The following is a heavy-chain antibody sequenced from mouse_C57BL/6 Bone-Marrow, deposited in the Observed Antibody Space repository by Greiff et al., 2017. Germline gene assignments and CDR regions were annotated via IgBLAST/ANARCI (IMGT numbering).Heavy chain of an antibody. CDR3: ARTLITTGVASDWYFDV. J-gene: IGHJ1*03. CDR1: GYTFTSYW. D-gene: IGHD1-1*01. V-gene: IGHV1-55*01. CDR2: IYPGSGST. Sequence: QVQLQQPGAELVKPGASVKMSCKASGYTFTSYWITWVKQRPGQGLEWIGDIYPGSGSTNYNEKFKSKATLTVDTSSSTAYMQLSSLTSEDSAVYYCARTLITTGVASDWYFDVWGTGTTVTGSS.